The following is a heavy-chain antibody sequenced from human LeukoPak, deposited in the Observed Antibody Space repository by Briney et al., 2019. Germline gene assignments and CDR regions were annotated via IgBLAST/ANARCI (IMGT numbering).Heavy chain of an antibody. CDR2: IYCSGNT. V-gene: IGHV4-59*01. J-gene: IGHJ6*02. CDR1: GGSISSYY. D-gene: IGHD2-2*01. Sequence: PSETLSLTCTVSGGSISSYYWSWIRQPPGKGLEWIGYIYCSGNTNYNPSLKSRVTISVDTSKNQFSLKLSSVTAADTAVYYCARANIVVVPGIMNRHRYYYNGMDVWGRGTTVTVSS. CDR3: ARANIVVVPGIMNRHRYYYNGMDV.